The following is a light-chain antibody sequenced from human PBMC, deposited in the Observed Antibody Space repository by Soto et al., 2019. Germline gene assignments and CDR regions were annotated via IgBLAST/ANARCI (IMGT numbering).Light chain of an antibody. CDR3: QQSYSTPYT. V-gene: IGKV1-39*01. CDR1: QSIRSY. Sequence: DIQMPQSPSSLSASVGDRVTITCRASQSIRSYLNWYQQKPGKAPKLLIYAASSLQSGVPSRFSGSGSGTDFTLTISSLQPEDFATYYCQQSYSTPYTFGQGAKLEIE. CDR2: AAS. J-gene: IGKJ2*01.